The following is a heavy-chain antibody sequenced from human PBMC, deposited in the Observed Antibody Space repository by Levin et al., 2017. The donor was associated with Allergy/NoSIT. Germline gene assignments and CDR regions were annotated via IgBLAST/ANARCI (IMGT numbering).Heavy chain of an antibody. CDR2: IIPAFAST. CDR3: ARPRGGFYGSGSVDA. Sequence: SVKVSCKAFGGTLRNYPISWVRQAPGQGLEWMGGIIPAFASTNYAQTFPGRVTITADESTRTDYMELRSLRSEHTAVYFCARPRGGFYGSGSVDAWGQGTLVTVSS. J-gene: IGHJ5*02. CDR1: GGTLRNYP. D-gene: IGHD3-10*01. V-gene: IGHV1-69*13.